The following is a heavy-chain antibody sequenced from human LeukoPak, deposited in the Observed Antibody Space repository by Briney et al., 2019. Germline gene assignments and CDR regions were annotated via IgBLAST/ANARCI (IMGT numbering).Heavy chain of an antibody. V-gene: IGHV4-61*01. CDR2: IYYSGST. D-gene: IGHD4-17*01. Sequence: SETLSLTCTVSGGSVSSGSYYWSWIRQPPGKGLEWIGYIYYSGSTNYNPSLKSRVTISVDTSKNQFSLKLSSVTAADTAVYYCARDSSLRGAFDIWGQGTMVTVSS. J-gene: IGHJ3*02. CDR3: ARDSSLRGAFDI. CDR1: GGSVSSGSYY.